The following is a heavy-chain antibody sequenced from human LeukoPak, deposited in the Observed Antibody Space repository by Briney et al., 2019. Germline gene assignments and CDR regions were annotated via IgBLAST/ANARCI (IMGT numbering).Heavy chain of an antibody. Sequence: GGSLRLSCAASGFTSSSYAMSWVRQAPGKGLEWVSAISGNGDSTYYADSVEGRLTISRDNSKNTLYLQMNSLRAEDTAVYNCARGRGSYSLDYWGQGTLVTVSS. D-gene: IGHD3-10*01. CDR3: ARGRGSYSLDY. V-gene: IGHV3-23*01. J-gene: IGHJ4*02. CDR2: ISGNGDST. CDR1: GFTSSSYA.